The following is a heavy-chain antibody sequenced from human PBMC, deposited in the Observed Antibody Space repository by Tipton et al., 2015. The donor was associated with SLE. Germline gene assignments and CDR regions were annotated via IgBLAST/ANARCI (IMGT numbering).Heavy chain of an antibody. CDR2: IYYSGST. CDR1: GGSISSYY. J-gene: IGHJ6*02. CDR3: ARVSGGTLYYYGMDV. D-gene: IGHD2-15*01. Sequence: LRLSCTVSGGSISSYYWSWIRQPPGKGLEWIGYIYYSGSTNYNPSLKSRVTISVDTSKNQFSLKLSSVTTADTAVYYCARVSGGTLYYYGMDVWGQGTTVTVSS. V-gene: IGHV4-59*01.